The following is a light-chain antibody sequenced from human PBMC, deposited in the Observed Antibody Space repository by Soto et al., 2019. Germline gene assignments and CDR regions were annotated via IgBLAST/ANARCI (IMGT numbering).Light chain of an antibody. V-gene: IGLV1-51*01. CDR3: GTWDSSMSAYV. J-gene: IGLJ1*01. CDR1: SSNIGGNS. Sequence: QSALTQPPSVSAAPGQKVTISCSGSSSNIGGNSVSWYQQLPGTAPKLLIYDDNKRPSGIPDRFSDSKSGTSATLGITGFQTGEEADYYCGTWDSSMSAYVFGTGTKVSV. CDR2: DDN.